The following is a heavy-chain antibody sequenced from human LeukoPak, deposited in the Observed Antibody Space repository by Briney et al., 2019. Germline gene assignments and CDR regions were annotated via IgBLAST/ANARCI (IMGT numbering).Heavy chain of an antibody. CDR3: ARGSDRGLSGWDDPNKDMDV. V-gene: IGHV3-21*01. J-gene: IGHJ6*03. Sequence: GGSLRLSCAASGLTFSSYSMNWVRQAPGKGLEWVSFISSSSSYIYYADSVKGRFTISRDNAKNSLYLQMNSLRAEDTAVYYCARGSDRGLSGWDDPNKDMDVWGKGTTVTVSS. CDR2: ISSSSSYI. CDR1: GLTFSSYS. D-gene: IGHD6-19*01.